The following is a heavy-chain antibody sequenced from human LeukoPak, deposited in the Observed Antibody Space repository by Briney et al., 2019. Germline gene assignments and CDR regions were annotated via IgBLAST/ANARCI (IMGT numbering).Heavy chain of an antibody. V-gene: IGHV1-18*01. J-gene: IGHJ4*02. D-gene: IGHD5-12*01. CDR1: GYTLTSYG. CDR3: ARVAGACSGYARYFDY. Sequence: ASVKVSCKASGYTLTSYGISWVRQAPGQGLEWMGWISGYNGNTNYAQNLQGRVTMTTDTSTGTAYMELRSLRSDDTAVYYCARVAGACSGYARYFDYWGQGTLVTVSS. CDR2: ISGYNGNT.